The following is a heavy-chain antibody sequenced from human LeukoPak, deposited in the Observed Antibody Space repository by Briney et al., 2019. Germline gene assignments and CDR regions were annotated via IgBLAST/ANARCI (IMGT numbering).Heavy chain of an antibody. Sequence: GASVTVSCKASGYTFTSYYMHWVRQAPGQGLEWMGIINPSGGSTSYAQKFQGRVTMTRDTSTSTVYMELSSLRSEDTAVYYCARERGGGYCSSTSCSNYAFDIWGQGTMVTVSS. J-gene: IGHJ3*02. V-gene: IGHV1-46*01. CDR2: INPSGGST. CDR1: GYTFTSYY. D-gene: IGHD2-2*01. CDR3: ARERGGGYCSSTSCSNYAFDI.